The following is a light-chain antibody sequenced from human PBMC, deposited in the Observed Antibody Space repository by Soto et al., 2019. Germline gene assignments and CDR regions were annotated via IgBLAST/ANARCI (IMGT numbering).Light chain of an antibody. CDR3: LQYNDYWA. CDR2: DAS. V-gene: IGKV1-5*01. J-gene: IGKJ1*01. Sequence: DIQMTESPSALSAAGGESVTITCRASQSLSSWLAWYQQKPGKAPKLLIHDASTLESGVPSRFSGSGSGTEFTLTISSLQPDDFATYYCLQYNDYWAFGQGTKVDIK. CDR1: QSLSSW.